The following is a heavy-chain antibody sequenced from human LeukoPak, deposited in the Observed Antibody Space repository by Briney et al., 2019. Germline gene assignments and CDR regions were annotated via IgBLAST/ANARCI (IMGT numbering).Heavy chain of an antibody. V-gene: IGHV3-48*03. CDR1: GFTFSNYA. Sequence: GGSLRLSCAASGFTFSNYAIDWLRQAPGKGLEWVSYISSSGYTIYYADSVKGRFTISRDNAKNSLNLQMNSLRAEDTAVYYCARSRQHNFDYWGQGTLVTVSS. CDR2: ISSSGYTI. J-gene: IGHJ4*02. CDR3: ARSRQHNFDY.